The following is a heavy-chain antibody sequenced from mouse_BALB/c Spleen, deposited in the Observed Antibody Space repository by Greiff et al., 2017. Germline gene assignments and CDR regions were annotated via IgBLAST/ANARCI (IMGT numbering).Heavy chain of an antibody. J-gene: IGHJ3*01. Sequence: EVKLVESGPELVKPGASVKMSCKASGYTFTSYVMHWVKQKPGQGLEWIGYINPYNDGTKYNEKFKGKATLTSDKSSSTANMELSSLTSEDSAVYYCARKDFAYWGQGTLVTVSA. CDR3: ARKDFAY. CDR1: GYTFTSYV. CDR2: INPYNDGT. V-gene: IGHV1-14*01.